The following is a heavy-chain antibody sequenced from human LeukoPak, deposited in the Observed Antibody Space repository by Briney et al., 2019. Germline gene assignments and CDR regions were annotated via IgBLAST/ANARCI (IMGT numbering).Heavy chain of an antibody. CDR1: GFPLSDYT. V-gene: IGHV3-21*06. J-gene: IGHJ4*02. D-gene: IGHD3-22*01. Sequence: GGPLRLSCAASGFPLSDYTLSWVRPAPGKGLEWVSSISSCRTYIYYADSVKGRFPISRDNAKTTLSLQMNSLRAHDTAAFYCARAGYYYDTNAYPFSYCFDYWGQGTLVIVSS. CDR2: ISSCRTYI. CDR3: ARAGYYYDTNAYPFSYCFDY.